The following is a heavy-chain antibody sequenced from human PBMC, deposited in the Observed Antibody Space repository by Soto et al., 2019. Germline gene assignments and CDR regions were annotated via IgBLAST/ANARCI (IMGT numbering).Heavy chain of an antibody. V-gene: IGHV1-18*01. CDR2: ISAYNGNT. Sequence: ASVKVSCKASGYTFTSYGISWVRQAPGQGLEWMGWISAYNGNTNYAQKLQGRVTMTTDTSTSTAYMELGSLRSDDTAVYYCARTSKPDSSGWYRDWGQGTLVTVSS. D-gene: IGHD6-19*01. CDR1: GYTFTSYG. J-gene: IGHJ4*02. CDR3: ARTSKPDSSGWYRD.